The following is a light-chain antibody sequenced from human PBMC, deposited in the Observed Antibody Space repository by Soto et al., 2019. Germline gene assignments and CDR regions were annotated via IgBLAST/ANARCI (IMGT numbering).Light chain of an antibody. CDR1: QSVTSK. V-gene: IGKV3-15*01. J-gene: IGKJ2*01. Sequence: EIVMTQSPATLSVSPGERATLSGRASQSVTSKLSGFQQKPGQAPRPLIYGASTRATGIPARFSGSGSGTEFTLTINSLQPEDFAVYYCQQYNNWPHTFGQGTKLEIK. CDR3: QQYNNWPHT. CDR2: GAS.